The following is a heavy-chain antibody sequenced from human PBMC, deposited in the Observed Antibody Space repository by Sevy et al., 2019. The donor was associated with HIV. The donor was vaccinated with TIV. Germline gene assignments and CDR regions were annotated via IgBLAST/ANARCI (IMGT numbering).Heavy chain of an antibody. CDR3: VSVRPCGGDCYFFDS. CDR2: IIPRPGIA. CDR1: GGSLSNYG. J-gene: IGHJ4*02. V-gene: IGHV1-69*10. Sequence: ASVKVSCMASGGSLSNYGMNWVRQAPGEGLEWMGGIIPRPGIANYAQKFRDRVSITADESTTTMYIEVRRLRSEDTGVYYCVSVRPCGGDCYFFDSWGQGTLVTVSS. D-gene: IGHD2-21*02.